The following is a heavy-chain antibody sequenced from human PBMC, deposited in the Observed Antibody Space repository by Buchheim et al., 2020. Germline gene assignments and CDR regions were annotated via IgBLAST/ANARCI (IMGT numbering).Heavy chain of an antibody. CDR1: GFTFSSYA. D-gene: IGHD2-2*01. J-gene: IGHJ6*02. CDR2: ISGSGGST. CDR3: AKGHCSSTSCHYYYYGMDV. Sequence: EVQLLESGGGLVQPGGSLRLSCAASGFTFSSYAMSCVRQAPGKGLEWVSAISGSGGSTYYADSVKGWFSTSRDNSKNTLYLQMNSLRAEDTAVYYCAKGHCSSTSCHYYYYGMDVWGQGTT. V-gene: IGHV3-23*01.